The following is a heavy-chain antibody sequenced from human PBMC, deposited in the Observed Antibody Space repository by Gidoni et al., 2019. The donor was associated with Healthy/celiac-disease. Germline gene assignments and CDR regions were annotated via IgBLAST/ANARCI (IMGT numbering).Heavy chain of an antibody. D-gene: IGHD3-22*01. Sequence: QLQLQESGPGLVKPSETLSLTCTVSGGSLRSRSYYWGWIRPPPGKGLEWIGSIYYSGSTYYNPSLKSRVTISVDTSKNQFSLKLSSVTAADTAVYYCARGGPDYYDSSGYYYVSNWFDPWGQGTLVTVSS. V-gene: IGHV4-39*01. CDR2: IYYSGST. CDR1: GGSLRSRSYY. CDR3: ARGGPDYYDSSGYYYVSNWFDP. J-gene: IGHJ5*02.